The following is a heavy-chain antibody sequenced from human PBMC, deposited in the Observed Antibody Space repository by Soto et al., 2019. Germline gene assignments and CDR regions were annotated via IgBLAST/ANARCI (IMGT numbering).Heavy chain of an antibody. Sequence: GESLKISCKGSGYSFTSYWISWVRQMPGKGLEWMGRIDPSDSYTNYSPSFQGHVTISADKSISTAYLQWSSLKASDTAMYYCARQGPNLYYYYGMDVWGQGTTVTVSS. J-gene: IGHJ6*02. CDR3: ARQGPNLYYYYGMDV. V-gene: IGHV5-10-1*01. CDR2: IDPSDSYT. CDR1: GYSFTSYW.